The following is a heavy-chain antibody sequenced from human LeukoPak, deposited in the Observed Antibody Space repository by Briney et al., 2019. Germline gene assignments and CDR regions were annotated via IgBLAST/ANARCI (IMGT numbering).Heavy chain of an antibody. Sequence: ASVKVSCKASGYTFTSYGISWVRQAPGQGLEWMRWISAYNGNTNYAQKLQGRVTMTTDASTSTAYMELRSLRSDDTAVYYCARVPRITMVRGVIITSSFDYWGQGTLVTVSS. CDR2: ISAYNGNT. V-gene: IGHV1-18*01. J-gene: IGHJ4*02. CDR1: GYTFTSYG. CDR3: ARVPRITMVRGVIITSSFDY. D-gene: IGHD3-10*01.